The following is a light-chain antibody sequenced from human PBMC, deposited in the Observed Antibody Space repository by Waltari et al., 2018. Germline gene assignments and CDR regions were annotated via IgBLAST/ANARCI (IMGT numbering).Light chain of an antibody. V-gene: IGLV2-14*01. J-gene: IGLJ3*02. CDR3: SSYTSSSTWV. CDR1: SSDVGGYNY. Sequence: QSALTQPASVSGSPGQSITISCTGTSSDVGGYNYVPWYQQHPGKAPKLMIYDVSKRPSRVSNRFTGSKSGNAASPTISGLQAGDEADYYCSSYTSSSTWVFGGGTKLTVL. CDR2: DVS.